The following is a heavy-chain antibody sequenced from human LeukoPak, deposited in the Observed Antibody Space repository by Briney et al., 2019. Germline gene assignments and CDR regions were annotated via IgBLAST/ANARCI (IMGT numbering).Heavy chain of an antibody. J-gene: IGHJ4*02. D-gene: IGHD5-24*01. CDR1: GGSISSGGYY. V-gene: IGHV4-31*03. CDR2: IYYSGST. Sequence: PSETLSLTCTVSGGSISSGGYYWSWIRQHPGKGLEWIGYIYYSGSTYYNPSLKSRVTISVDTSKNQFSLKLSSVTAADTAVYYCARVLGAGYNSGYFDYWGQGTLVTVSS. CDR3: ARVLGAGYNSGYFDY.